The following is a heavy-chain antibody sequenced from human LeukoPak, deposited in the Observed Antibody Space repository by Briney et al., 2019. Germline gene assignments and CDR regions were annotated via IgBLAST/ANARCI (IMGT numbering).Heavy chain of an antibody. V-gene: IGHV3-23*01. CDR1: GFTFSSYA. D-gene: IGHD3-10*01. Sequence: GGSLRLSCAASGFTFSSYAMSWVRQAPGKGLEWVSGISGSGGRTYYADSVKGRFTISRDNSKNTLYLQMNSLRAEDTAVYYCAKVSSGSSYFDYWGQGTLVTVSS. CDR2: ISGSGGRT. J-gene: IGHJ4*02. CDR3: AKVSSGSSYFDY.